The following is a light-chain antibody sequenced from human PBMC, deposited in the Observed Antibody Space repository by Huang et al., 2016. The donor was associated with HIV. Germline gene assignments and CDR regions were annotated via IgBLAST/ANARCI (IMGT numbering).Light chain of an antibody. CDR2: DAS. CDR1: QSVGGY. Sequence: EIVLTQSPATLSLSPGERATLSCRASQSVGGYLAWYQQKPGQAPRLLISDASNRATGIPARFSGSWSGTDFTLTISSLEPEDFAVYYCQQRTNWPPGFTFGPGTKVDIK. V-gene: IGKV3-11*01. J-gene: IGKJ3*01. CDR3: QQRTNWPPGFT.